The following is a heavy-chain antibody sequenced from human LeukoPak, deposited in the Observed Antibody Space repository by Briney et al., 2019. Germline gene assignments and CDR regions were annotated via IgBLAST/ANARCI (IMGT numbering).Heavy chain of an antibody. CDR1: GFTFDDYA. J-gene: IGHJ4*02. CDR3: AKDIRDRGKHSSGYHYYFGY. CDR2: ISWNSGSI. Sequence: GRSLRLSCAASGFTFDDYAMHWVRQAPGKGLEWVSGISWNSGSIGYADSVKGRFTISRDNAKNSLYLQMNSLRAEDTALYYCAKDIRDRGKHSSGYHYYFGYWGQGTLVTVSS. V-gene: IGHV3-9*01. D-gene: IGHD3-22*01.